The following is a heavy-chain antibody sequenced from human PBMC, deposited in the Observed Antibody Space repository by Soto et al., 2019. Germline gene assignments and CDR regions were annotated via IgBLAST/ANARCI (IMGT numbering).Heavy chain of an antibody. CDR3: TRPVTDCSSTSCYLGLDV. CDR1: GFTFSGSA. V-gene: IGHV3-73*01. Sequence: PGGSLRLSCASSGFTFSGSAMHWVRQASGKGLEWVGRIRSKANSYATAYAASVKGRFTISRDDSKNTAYLQMNSLKTEDTAVYYCTRPVTDCSSTSCYLGLDVWGQGTTVTVSS. J-gene: IGHJ6*02. D-gene: IGHD2-2*01. CDR2: IRSKANSYAT.